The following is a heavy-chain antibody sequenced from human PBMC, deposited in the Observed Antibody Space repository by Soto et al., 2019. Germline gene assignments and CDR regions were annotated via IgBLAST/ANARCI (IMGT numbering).Heavy chain of an antibody. Sequence: LRLSCAASGFTFSSNAMHWVRQAPGKGLEWVAVMSYDGSNEYYADSVKGRFTISRDNSKNTLYLQMNSLRAEDTAVYYCARDSILSGTTRPPPLDYWGQGTLVTVSS. J-gene: IGHJ4*02. V-gene: IGHV3-30-3*01. CDR1: GFTFSSNA. CDR2: MSYDGSNE. D-gene: IGHD4-17*01. CDR3: ARDSILSGTTRPPPLDY.